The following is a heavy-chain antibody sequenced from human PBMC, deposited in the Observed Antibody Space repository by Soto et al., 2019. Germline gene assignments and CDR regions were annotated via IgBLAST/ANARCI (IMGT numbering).Heavy chain of an antibody. CDR1: GGSFSGYY. D-gene: IGHD3-9*01. CDR2: INHSGST. V-gene: IGHV4-34*01. Sequence: PSETLSLTCAVYGGSFSGYYWSWIRQPPGKGLEWIGEINHSGSTNYNPSLKSRVTISVDTSKNQFSLKLSSVTAADTAVYYCARLYYDILTGYYVLDYWGQGTLVTVSS. CDR3: ARLYYDILTGYYVLDY. J-gene: IGHJ4*02.